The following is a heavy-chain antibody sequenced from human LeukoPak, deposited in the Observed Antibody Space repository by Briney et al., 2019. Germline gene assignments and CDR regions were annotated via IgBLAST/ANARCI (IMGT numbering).Heavy chain of an antibody. CDR2: ISGSDGRL. CDR1: GFTFSSYA. J-gene: IGHJ4*02. V-gene: IGHV3-23*01. Sequence: PGGSLRLSCAASGFTFSSYAMSWVRQAPGKGLEWVSAISGSDGRLFYADSVKGRFTISRDNSKNTLYLQMNSLRAEDTAVYFCARVGRRTDRTGRHFDYWGQGTLVTVSS. D-gene: IGHD3-22*01. CDR3: ARVGRRTDRTGRHFDY.